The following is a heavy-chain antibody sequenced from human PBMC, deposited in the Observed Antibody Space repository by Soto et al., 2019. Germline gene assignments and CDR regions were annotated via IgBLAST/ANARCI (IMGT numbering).Heavy chain of an antibody. CDR2: ISAYNGNT. CDR1: GYTFTSYG. V-gene: IGHV1-18*01. CDR3: AKDEYYYSRSGYYIFDY. J-gene: IGHJ4*02. D-gene: IGHD3-22*01. Sequence: GASVKVSCKASGYTFTSYGISWVRQAPGQGLEWMGWISAYNGNTNYAQKLQGRVTMTTDNSKNTLYLQMNSLRPEDTALYYCAKDEYYYSRSGYYIFDYWGQGTLVTVSS.